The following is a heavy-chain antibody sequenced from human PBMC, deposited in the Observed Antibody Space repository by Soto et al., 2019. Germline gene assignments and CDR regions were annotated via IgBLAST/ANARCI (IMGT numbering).Heavy chain of an antibody. D-gene: IGHD3-22*01. V-gene: IGHV4-34*01. J-gene: IGHJ4*02. CDR2: INHSGST. Sequence: QVQLQQWGAGLLKPSETLSLTCAVYGGSFSGYYWSWIRQPPGKGLEWIGEINHSGSTNYNPSLKSRVTISVDTSKNQFSLKLSSVTAADTAVYYCARRTYYYDSSGYSLDYWGQGTLVTVSS. CDR1: GGSFSGYY. CDR3: ARRTYYYDSSGYSLDY.